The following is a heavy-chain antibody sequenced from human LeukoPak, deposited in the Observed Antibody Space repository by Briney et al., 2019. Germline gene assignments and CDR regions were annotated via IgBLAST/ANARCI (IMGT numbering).Heavy chain of an antibody. V-gene: IGHV3-30*02. CDR2: IRYDGSNK. CDR1: GFTFSSYG. Sequence: PGGSLRLSCAASGFTFSSYGMHWVRRAPGKGLERVAFIRYDGSNKYYADSVKGRFTISRDNSKNTLYLQMNSLRAEDTAVYYCAKDQAVGATLDYWGQGTLVTVSS. CDR3: AKDQAVGATLDY. D-gene: IGHD1-26*01. J-gene: IGHJ4*02.